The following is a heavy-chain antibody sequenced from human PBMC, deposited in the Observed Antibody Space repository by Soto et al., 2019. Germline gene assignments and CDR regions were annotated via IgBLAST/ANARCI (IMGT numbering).Heavy chain of an antibody. CDR1: GFTFSSYA. J-gene: IGHJ1*01. CDR3: AKSAGSSWGTEHFHH. V-gene: IGHV3-23*01. Sequence: PGWSLRLSCAASGFTFSSYAMSWVRQAPGKGLEWVSLITGSGGDTYYADSVKARFTISRDNSRNTLYLQMNSLRAEDTAVYYCAKSAGSSWGTEHFHHCGQGTLVTASS. CDR2: ITGSGGDT. D-gene: IGHD6-13*01.